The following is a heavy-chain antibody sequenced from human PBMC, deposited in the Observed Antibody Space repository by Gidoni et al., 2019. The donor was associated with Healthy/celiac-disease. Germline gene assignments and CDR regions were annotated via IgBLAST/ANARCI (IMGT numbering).Heavy chain of an antibody. Sequence: EVPLVESGGGLVKPGGSLRLSCAASGFPFSRYSMNWVRQAPGKGLEWVSSISSSSSYIYDADSVKGRFTISRDNAKNSLYLQMNSLRAEDTAVYYCAREGLLGYSSSSGPYYWGQGTLVTVSS. CDR1: GFPFSRYS. CDR3: AREGLLGYSSSSGPYY. V-gene: IGHV3-21*01. J-gene: IGHJ4*02. D-gene: IGHD6-6*01. CDR2: ISSSSSYI.